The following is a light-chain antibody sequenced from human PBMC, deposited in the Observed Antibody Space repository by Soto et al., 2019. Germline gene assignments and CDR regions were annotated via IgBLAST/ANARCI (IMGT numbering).Light chain of an antibody. V-gene: IGKV1-5*03. CDR2: KAS. CDR1: QSISSW. Sequence: DIQMTQSPSTLSASVGDRVTITCRASQSISSWLAWYQQKPGKAPKHLIYKASSLESGVPSRFSGSGSGTEFTLTISSLQPDDFATYYCQRLGTFGQGTKVEIK. J-gene: IGKJ1*01. CDR3: QRLGT.